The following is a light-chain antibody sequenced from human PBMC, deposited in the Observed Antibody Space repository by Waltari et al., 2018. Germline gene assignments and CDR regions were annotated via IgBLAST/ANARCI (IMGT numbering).Light chain of an antibody. CDR1: LSVSRN. J-gene: IGKJ1*01. CDR3: QQYYNWSPWT. V-gene: IGKV3-15*01. Sequence: EVEMTQFPATLSVSPGERATLSCRASLSVSRNLAWYQQKPGQAPRLLIYGASTRATGIPARFNGSGSGTDFSLTISSLQSEDFAVYYCQQYYNWSPWTFGQGTKVEIK. CDR2: GAS.